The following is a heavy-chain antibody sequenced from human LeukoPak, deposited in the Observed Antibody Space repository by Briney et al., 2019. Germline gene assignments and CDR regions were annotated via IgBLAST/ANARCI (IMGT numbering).Heavy chain of an antibody. CDR1: EFTLSSYW. CDR2: IKQDGSEK. Sequence: PGGSLRLSCAASEFTLSSYWMSWVRQAPGKGLEWVANIKQDGSEKYYVDSVKGRFTISRDNAKNSLYLQMNGLRAEDTAVYYCASGLGWLVDNWGQGTLVTVSS. CDR3: ASGLGWLVDN. D-gene: IGHD6-19*01. J-gene: IGHJ4*02. V-gene: IGHV3-7*01.